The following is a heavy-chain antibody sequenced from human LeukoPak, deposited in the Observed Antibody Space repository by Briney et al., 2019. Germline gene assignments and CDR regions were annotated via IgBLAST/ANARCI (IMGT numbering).Heavy chain of an antibody. Sequence: GGSLRLSCAASGFTFSSYSMNWVRQAPGKGLEWVSYISSSGSTIYYADSVKGRFTISRDNAKNSLYLQMNSLRAEDTAVYYCARSGVYGYYMDVWGKGTTVTISS. CDR1: GFTFSSYS. D-gene: IGHD3-10*01. J-gene: IGHJ6*03. CDR2: ISSSGSTI. CDR3: ARSGVYGYYMDV. V-gene: IGHV3-48*04.